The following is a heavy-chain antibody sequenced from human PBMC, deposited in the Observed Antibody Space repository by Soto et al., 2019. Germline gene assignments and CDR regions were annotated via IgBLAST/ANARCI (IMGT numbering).Heavy chain of an antibody. CDR2: ISYDGDHQ. Sequence: QVQWVESGGGVVQPGRSLRLSCGASGFTFSGYGMHWVRQAPGKGLEWVAVISYDGDHQYYSDSMKGRFTIYRDNSMNPLYPHMYILTVEDPAVFYCSKDNVVQGYTSIDHWGQGTLVTVSA. V-gene: IGHV3-30*18. D-gene: IGHD3-16*02. CDR1: GFTFSGYG. CDR3: SKDNVVQGYTSIDH. J-gene: IGHJ4*02.